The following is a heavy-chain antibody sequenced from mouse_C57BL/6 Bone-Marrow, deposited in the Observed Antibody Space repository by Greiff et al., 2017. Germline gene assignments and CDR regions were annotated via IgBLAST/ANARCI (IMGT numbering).Heavy chain of an antibody. CDR1: GYTFTDYE. CDR2: IDPETGGT. J-gene: IGHJ2*01. D-gene: IGHD1-1*01. V-gene: IGHV1-15*01. CDR3: TRGHYGSNW. Sequence: QVQLQQSGAELVRPGASVTLSCKASGYTFTDYEMHWVKQTPVHGLEWIGAIDPETGGTAYNQKFKGKAILTADKSSSTAYMELRSLTSEDSAGYYCTRGHYGSNWWGQGTTLTVSS.